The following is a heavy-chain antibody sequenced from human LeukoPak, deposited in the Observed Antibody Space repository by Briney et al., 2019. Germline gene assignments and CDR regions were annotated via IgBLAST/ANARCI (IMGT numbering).Heavy chain of an antibody. J-gene: IGHJ4*02. CDR3: ARGPGYYDSSGLIH. Sequence: MASETLPLTCAVYGGSFSGYYWSWIRQPPGKGLEWIGEINHSGSTNYNPSLKSRVTISVDTSKNQFSLKLSSVTAADTAVYYCARGPGYYDSSGLIHWGQGTLVTVSS. V-gene: IGHV4-34*01. CDR1: GGSFSGYY. CDR2: INHSGST. D-gene: IGHD3-22*01.